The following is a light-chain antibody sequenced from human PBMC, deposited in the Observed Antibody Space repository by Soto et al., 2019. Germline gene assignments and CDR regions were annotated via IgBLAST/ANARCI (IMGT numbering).Light chain of an antibody. V-gene: IGKV1-5*01. CDR3: QQKT. CDR2: DAS. J-gene: IGKJ1*01. Sequence: DIKMYLSLSTLSATVDDRVTITCRASQSIGSWLAWYQQKPGKAPKLLIYDASSLESGVPSRFSGSGSGTEFTLTISSLQPDDFATYYCQQKTFGQGTKVDIK. CDR1: QSIGSW.